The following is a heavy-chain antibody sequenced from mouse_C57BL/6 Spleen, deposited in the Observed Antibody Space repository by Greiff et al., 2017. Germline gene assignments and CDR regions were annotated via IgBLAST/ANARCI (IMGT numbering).Heavy chain of an antibody. J-gene: IGHJ1*03. CDR3: ARADDGYSYWYFDV. CDR2: ISDGGSYT. D-gene: IGHD2-3*01. V-gene: IGHV5-4*01. CDR1: GYTFSSYA. Sequence: EVQLVESGGGLVKPGGSLKLSCAASGYTFSSYAMSWVRQTPEKRLEWVATISDGGSYTYYPDNVKGRFTISRDTAKNNLYLQMGHLKSEDTAMYYCARADDGYSYWYFDVWGTGTTVTVSS.